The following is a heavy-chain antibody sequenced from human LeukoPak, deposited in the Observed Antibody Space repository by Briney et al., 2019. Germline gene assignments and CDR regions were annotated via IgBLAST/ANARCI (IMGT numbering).Heavy chain of an antibody. CDR1: GFTFCKYN. V-gene: IGHV3-21*01. CDR2: ISTSSIYI. J-gene: IGHJ6*03. Sequence: GGSLRLSCAASGFTFCKYNMSWVRQAPGKRLEWVSSISTSSIYIYYTASVKGRFTVSRDNAKNSLYLQMNSLRAEDTAVSYCARESWYYYDSSGYINYMDVWGKGTTVTISS. CDR3: ARESWYYYDSSGYINYMDV. D-gene: IGHD3-22*01.